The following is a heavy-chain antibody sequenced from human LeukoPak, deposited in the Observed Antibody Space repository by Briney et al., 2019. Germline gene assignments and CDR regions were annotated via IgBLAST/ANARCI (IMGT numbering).Heavy chain of an antibody. CDR3: ARDAASKRLFDY. J-gene: IGHJ4*02. CDR1: GYTFTSYG. V-gene: IGHV1-18*01. CDR2: ISAYNGNT. Sequence: ASVKVSCKASGYTFTSYGISWVRQAPGQGLEWMGWISAYNGNTNYAQKLQGRVTMTTDTSTSIAYMELRSLRSDDTAVYYCARDAASKRLFDYWGQGTLVTVSS. D-gene: IGHD2-15*01.